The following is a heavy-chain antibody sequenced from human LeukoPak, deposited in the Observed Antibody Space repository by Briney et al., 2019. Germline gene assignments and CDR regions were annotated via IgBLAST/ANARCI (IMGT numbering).Heavy chain of an antibody. V-gene: IGHV3-23*01. CDR2: ISGSGGST. D-gene: IGHD5-12*01. Sequence: TGGSLRLSCAASGFTFSSYAMSWVRQAPGKGLEWVSAISGSGGSTYYADSVKGRFTISRDTSKNTLFLQMNSLRAEDTAVYYCAKKGIDGSGYDLDYWGQGTLVTVSS. CDR3: AKKGIDGSGYDLDY. J-gene: IGHJ4*02. CDR1: GFTFSSYA.